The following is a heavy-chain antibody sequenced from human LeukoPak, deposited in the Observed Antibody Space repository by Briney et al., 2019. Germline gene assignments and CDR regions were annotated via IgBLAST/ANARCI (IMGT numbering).Heavy chain of an antibody. D-gene: IGHD3-9*01. CDR3: ARAPYYDILTHDACDI. Sequence: SETLSLTCTVSGGSISSGDYYWSWIRQPPGKGLEWIGYIYYSGSTYYNPSLKSRVTISVDTSKNQFSLKLSSVTAADTAVCYCARAPYYDILTHDACDIWGQGTMVTVSS. CDR2: IYYSGST. J-gene: IGHJ3*02. CDR1: GGSISSGDYY. V-gene: IGHV4-30-4*01.